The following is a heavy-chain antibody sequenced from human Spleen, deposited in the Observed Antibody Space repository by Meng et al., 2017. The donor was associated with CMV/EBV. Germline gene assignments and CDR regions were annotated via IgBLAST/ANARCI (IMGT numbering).Heavy chain of an antibody. D-gene: IGHD6-6*01. CDR1: GGSFSGYY. J-gene: IGHJ4*02. CDR3: ARGGAARAGGYFDY. Sequence: SETLSLTCAVYGGSFSGYYWSWIRQPPGKGLEWIGEINHSGSTNYNPSLKSRVTISVDASKNQFSLKLSSVTAADTAVYYCARGGAARAGGYFDYWGQGTLVTVSS. V-gene: IGHV4-34*01. CDR2: INHSGST.